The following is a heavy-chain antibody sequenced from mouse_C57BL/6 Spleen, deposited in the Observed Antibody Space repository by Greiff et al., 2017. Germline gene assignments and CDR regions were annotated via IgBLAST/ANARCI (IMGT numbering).Heavy chain of an antibody. D-gene: IGHD1-1*01. Sequence: QVQLQQSGAELVRPGASVTLSCKASGYTFTDYEMHWVKQTPVHGLEWIGAIDPETGGTAYNQKFKGKAILTADKSTSTAYMELRSLTSEDSAVYYCTNYSSSWFAYWGQGTLVTVSA. CDR1: GYTFTDYE. CDR3: TNYSSSWFAY. V-gene: IGHV1-15*01. J-gene: IGHJ3*01. CDR2: IDPETGGT.